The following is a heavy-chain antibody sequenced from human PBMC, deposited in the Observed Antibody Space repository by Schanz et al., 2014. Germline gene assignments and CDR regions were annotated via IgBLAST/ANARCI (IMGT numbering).Heavy chain of an antibody. CDR1: GYTFTTYA. Sequence: QVHLVQSGAEVKRPGASVRVSCKASGYTFTTYAMSWVRQAPGQGLEWVGWISAYNGNTKYPQKLQGRVTMTTDTSTSTAYMALTDLRSDDTAVYYCARDRRFFDRDDLYYFDSWGQGTLVTVSS. D-gene: IGHD3-3*01. CDR2: ISAYNGNT. J-gene: IGHJ4*02. V-gene: IGHV1-18*01. CDR3: ARDRRFFDRDDLYYFDS.